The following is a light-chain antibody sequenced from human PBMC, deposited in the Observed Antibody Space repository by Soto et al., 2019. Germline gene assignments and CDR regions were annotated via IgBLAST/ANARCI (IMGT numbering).Light chain of an antibody. J-gene: IGKJ1*01. V-gene: IGKV1-12*01. CDR2: AAS. CDR3: QQANSFPRT. Sequence: DIQMTQSPSSVSASVGDRVTITCRASQAISTWLAWYQQKPGKAPKLLIYAASNLQTGVPSRFSGSGSGTDFPLTISSLPPEDFATYYCQQANSFPRTFGQGTKVEIK. CDR1: QAISTW.